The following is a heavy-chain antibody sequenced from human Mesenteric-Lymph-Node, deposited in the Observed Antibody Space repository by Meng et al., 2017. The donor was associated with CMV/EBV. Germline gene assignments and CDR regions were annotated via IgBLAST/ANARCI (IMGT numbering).Heavy chain of an antibody. V-gene: IGHV4-4*02. CDR1: CGCIRRFNW. CDR3: SGRLSVISPFDY. D-gene: IGHD2-21*01. CDR2: IYHGGNP. Sequence: CAVSCGCIRRFNWWGWVRQCPGKGLEWIGRIYHGGNPNYNPSLKSRVPMSVDKSTNQFSLNLSSVTAADTAVYYCSGRLSVISPFDYWGQGTLVTVSS. J-gene: IGHJ4*02.